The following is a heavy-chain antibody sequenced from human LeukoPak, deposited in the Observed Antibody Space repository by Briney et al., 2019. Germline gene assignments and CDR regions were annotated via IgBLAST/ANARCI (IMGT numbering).Heavy chain of an antibody. CDR2: VYYSGGT. V-gene: IGHV4-39*02. J-gene: IGHJ4*02. CDR3: ARPGSGSGWFYFDS. D-gene: IGHD6-19*01. CDR1: GESIDSSPYY. Sequence: KPSETLSLTCIVSGESIDSSPYYWGWFRQPPGKGLEWIGSVYYSGGTYYNPSLKSRVTISVDTSENHFSLKVTSVTAADTAVYYCARPGSGSGWFYFDSWGQGILVTVSS.